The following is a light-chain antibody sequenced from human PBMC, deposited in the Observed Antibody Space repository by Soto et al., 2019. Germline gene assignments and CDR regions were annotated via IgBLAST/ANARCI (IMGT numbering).Light chain of an antibody. J-gene: IGKJ2*01. Sequence: DIQMTQSASSLSASVGDRVTITCQASQVISNYLNWYQQKPGKAPKLLIYDITTLEIGVPTRFSGSGSGTDFNFTITGLQPEDSATYYCQQYENLPYTFGQGTKLEI. V-gene: IGKV1-33*01. CDR2: DIT. CDR1: QVISNY. CDR3: QQYENLPYT.